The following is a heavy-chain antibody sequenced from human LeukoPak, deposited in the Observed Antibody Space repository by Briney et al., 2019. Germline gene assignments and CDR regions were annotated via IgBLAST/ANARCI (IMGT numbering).Heavy chain of an antibody. CDR3: ARTHLTYSYGPFGY. CDR2: ISSSGSTI. V-gene: IGHV3-48*03. D-gene: IGHD5-18*01. CDR1: GFIFSSYE. J-gene: IGHJ4*02. Sequence: GGSLRLSCAASGFIFSSYEMNWVRQAPGKGLEWVSFISSSGSTIYYADSVKGRFTTSRDNSKNTLYLQMNSLRAEDTAVYYCARTHLTYSYGPFGYWGQGTLVTVSS.